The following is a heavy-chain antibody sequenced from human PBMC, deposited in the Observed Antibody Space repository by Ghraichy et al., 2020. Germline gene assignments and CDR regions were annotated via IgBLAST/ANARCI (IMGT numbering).Heavy chain of an antibody. CDR2: LSFSETT. Sequence: SETLSLTCGVSGGSISSGSYYWSWIRQLAGKGLEWIGRLSFSETTVYNPSLKRRVTISADTSKNQFSLEVTNVTAADTAVYYCAREGYRGFDYFFDHWGQGTLVTVSS. CDR1: GGSISSGSYY. V-gene: IGHV4-61*02. CDR3: AREGYRGFDYFFDH. D-gene: IGHD5-12*01. J-gene: IGHJ4*02.